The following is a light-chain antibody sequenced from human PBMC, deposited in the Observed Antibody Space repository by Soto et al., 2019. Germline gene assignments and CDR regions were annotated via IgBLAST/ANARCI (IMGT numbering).Light chain of an antibody. V-gene: IGLV2-11*01. CDR2: DVS. CDR1: SSDVGGYNY. CDR3: CSFAGKYIYV. J-gene: IGLJ1*01. Sequence: QSVLTQPRSVSGSPGQSVTISCTGTSSDVGGYNYVSWYLQHPGKAPKVMIYDVSKRPSGVPDRFSGSKSGNTASLTISALKSADEADYYCCSFAGKYIYVFGTGTKVTVL.